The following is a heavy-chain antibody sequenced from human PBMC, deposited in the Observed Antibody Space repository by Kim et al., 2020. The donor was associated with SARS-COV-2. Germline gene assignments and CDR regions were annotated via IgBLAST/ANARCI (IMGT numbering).Heavy chain of an antibody. V-gene: IGHV3-15*01. CDR2: IKSKTDGGTT. Sequence: GGSLRLSCAASGFTFSNAWMSWVRQAPGKGLEWVGRIKSKTDGGTTDYAAPVKGRFTISRDDSKNTLYLQMNSLKTEDTAVYYCTACYDSRDFDYWGQGTLVTVSS. CDR3: TACYDSRDFDY. J-gene: IGHJ4*02. CDR1: GFTFSNAW. D-gene: IGHD3-22*01.